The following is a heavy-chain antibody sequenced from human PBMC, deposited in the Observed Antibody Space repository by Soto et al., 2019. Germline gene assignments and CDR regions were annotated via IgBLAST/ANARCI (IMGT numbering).Heavy chain of an antibody. J-gene: IGHJ3*02. CDR3: AVGGFGRITMIGGDAFDI. CDR2: IYYSGST. Sequence: SETLSLTCTVSGGSISSYYWSWIRQPPGKGLEWIGYIYYSGSTNYNPSLKSRVTISVDTSKNQFSLKLSSVTAADTAVYYCAVGGFGRITMIGGDAFDIWGQGTMVTVSS. CDR1: GGSISSYY. V-gene: IGHV4-59*01. D-gene: IGHD3-22*01.